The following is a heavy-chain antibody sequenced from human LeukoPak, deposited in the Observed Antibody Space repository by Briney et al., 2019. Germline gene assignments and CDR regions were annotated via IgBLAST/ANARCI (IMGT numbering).Heavy chain of an antibody. CDR3: AKRGVAIRVFLVGFHKEAYYFDS. D-gene: IGHD3-10*01. V-gene: IGHV3-23*01. J-gene: IGHJ4*02. CDR2: LSGSGGGT. CDR1: GITLSNHG. Sequence: GGSLRLSCAVSGITLSNHGMSWVRQAPGKGLEWVAGLSGSGGGTNYADSVQGRFTISRDNPENTLYLQMNSLRAEDTAVYFCAKRGVAIRVFLVGFHKEAYYFDSWGQGALVTVSS.